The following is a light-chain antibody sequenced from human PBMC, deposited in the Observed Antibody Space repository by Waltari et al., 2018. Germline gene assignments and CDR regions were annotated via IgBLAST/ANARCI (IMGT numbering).Light chain of an antibody. V-gene: IGLV3-21*04. J-gene: IGLJ2*01. CDR1: NIGGTS. CDR3: QVWDSTTNHPQVV. Sequence: SVLTQPPSVSVAPGAPARITCGGGNIGGTSVPSYPQRPGQAPIPVISHDTDRPSGIPERFSGSNSGNTAALTISSVEVGDEADYYCQVWDSTTNHPQVVFGGGTKLTVL. CDR2: HDT.